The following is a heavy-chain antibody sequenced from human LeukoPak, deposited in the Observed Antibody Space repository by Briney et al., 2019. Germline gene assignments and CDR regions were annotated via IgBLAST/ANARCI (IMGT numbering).Heavy chain of an antibody. CDR1: GGSFSGYY. CDR3: ARVGPIVATIDDAFDI. CDR2: FNHSGST. Sequence: KPSETLSLTSAVYGGSFSGYYWSWIRQPPGKGLEWIGEFNHSGSTNYNPSLKSRVTISVDTSKNQFSLKLSSVTAADTAVYYCARVGPIVATIDDAFDIWGQGTMVTVSS. V-gene: IGHV4-34*01. J-gene: IGHJ3*02. D-gene: IGHD5-12*01.